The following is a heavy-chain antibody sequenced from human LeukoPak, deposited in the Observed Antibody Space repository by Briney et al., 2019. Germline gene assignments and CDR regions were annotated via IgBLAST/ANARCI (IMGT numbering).Heavy chain of an antibody. CDR1: GGSISSSSYY. D-gene: IGHD2-15*01. CDR2: IYYSGST. Sequence: SETLSLTCTVSGGSISSSSYYWGWIRQPPGKGLEWIGIIYYSGSTYYNPSLKSRVTISVDTSKNQFSLKLSSVTAADTAVYYCANRYCSGGSCHSDYFDYWGQGTLVTVSS. J-gene: IGHJ4*02. CDR3: ANRYCSGGSCHSDYFDY. V-gene: IGHV4-39*07.